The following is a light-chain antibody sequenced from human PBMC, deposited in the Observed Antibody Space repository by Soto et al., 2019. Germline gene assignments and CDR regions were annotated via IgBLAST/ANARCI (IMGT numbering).Light chain of an antibody. Sequence: DIQMTQSPPSVSASVGDRVTITCRASQDINTWLAWYQQKPGKAPKLLIYAASSLRSGVPSRFSGSGSGTDFTLTISSLQPEDFATYYCQLANIVPFTFGPGTKVGIK. CDR3: QLANIVPFT. CDR2: AAS. CDR1: QDINTW. J-gene: IGKJ3*01. V-gene: IGKV1D-12*01.